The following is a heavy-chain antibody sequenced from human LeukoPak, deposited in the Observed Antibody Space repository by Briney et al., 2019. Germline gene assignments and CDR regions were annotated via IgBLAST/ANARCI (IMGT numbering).Heavy chain of an antibody. V-gene: IGHV4-61*01. J-gene: IGHJ4*01. CDR2: IYYSGSA. Sequence: PSETLSLTCTVSGGSVSSGSYYWSWIRQPPGKGLEWIGYIYYSGSANYTPSLKSRVTMSVDTSKNQFSLKLSSVTAADTAVYYLARKATVRTRHFDYWGQGTLVTVSS. CDR3: ARKATVRTRHFDY. D-gene: IGHD1-7*01. CDR1: GGSVSSGSYY.